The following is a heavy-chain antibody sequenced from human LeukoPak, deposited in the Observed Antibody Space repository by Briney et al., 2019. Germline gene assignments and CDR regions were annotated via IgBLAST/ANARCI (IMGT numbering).Heavy chain of an antibody. CDR3: ARVGYYDSSGYSALYYFDY. V-gene: IGHV4-38-2*02. CDR1: GYSISSGYY. J-gene: IGHJ4*02. D-gene: IGHD3-22*01. Sequence: TLSLTCTVSGYSISSGYYWGWIRQPPGKGLEWIGSIYHSGSTYYNPSLKSRVTISVDTSKNQFSLKLSSVTAADTAVYYCARVGYYDSSGYSALYYFDYWGQGTLVTVSS. CDR2: IYHSGST.